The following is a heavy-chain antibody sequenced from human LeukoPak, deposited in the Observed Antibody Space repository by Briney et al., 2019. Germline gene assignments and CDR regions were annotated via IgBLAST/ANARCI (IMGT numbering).Heavy chain of an antibody. V-gene: IGHV3-7*01. J-gene: IGHJ4*02. CDR3: AKVGLTVTTILDYFDY. Sequence: GGSLRLSCAASGFTFSSFGMTWVRQAPGKGLEWVANIKQDGSEKYYADSVKGRFTISRDNSKNTLYLQMNSLRAEDTAVYYCAKVGLTVTTILDYFDYWGQGILVTVSS. D-gene: IGHD4-11*01. CDR2: IKQDGSEK. CDR1: GFTFSSFG.